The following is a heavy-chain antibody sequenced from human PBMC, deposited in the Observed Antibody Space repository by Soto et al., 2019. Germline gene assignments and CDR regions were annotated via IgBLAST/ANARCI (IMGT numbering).Heavy chain of an antibody. D-gene: IGHD3-10*01. CDR1: GGSITNYY. Sequence: QVQLQESGPGLVKPSETLSLTCTVSGGSITNYYCSWFRQPPGKGLEWIGYIQYNGYSAYNLSLKRRVTMAMDTSKTHVSLMVESVTATDTAVYYCARHGFGPLHGLVDVWGQGTTVIVSS. J-gene: IGHJ6*02. CDR3: ARHGFGPLHGLVDV. CDR2: IQYNGYS. V-gene: IGHV4-59*08.